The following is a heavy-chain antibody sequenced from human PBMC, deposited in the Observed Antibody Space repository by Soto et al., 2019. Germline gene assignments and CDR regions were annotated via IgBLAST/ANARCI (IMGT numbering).Heavy chain of an antibody. CDR3: ARDQISPDYYGMDG. CDR1: GGSISSGGYY. V-gene: IGHV4-31*03. Sequence: QVQLQESGPGLVKPSQTLSLTCTVSGGSISSGGYYWSWIRQHPGKSLEWIGYIYYSGSTYYNQSLKSRVTIAVDTSKNQFSLKLSSVTAADTAVYDCARDQISPDYYGMDGLGQGTTVTVSS. CDR2: IYYSGST. D-gene: IGHD2-15*01. J-gene: IGHJ6*02.